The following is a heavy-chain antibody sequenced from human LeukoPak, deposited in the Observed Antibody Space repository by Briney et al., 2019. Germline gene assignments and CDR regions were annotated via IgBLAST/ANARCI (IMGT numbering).Heavy chain of an antibody. Sequence: GGSLRLSCAASGFTFSNYWMSWVRQAPGKGLEWVANIKQDGSEKYYVDSVKGRFTISRDNAKNSMYLQMNSLRADDTAVYYCARTRSMDVWGKGTTVTVSS. CDR3: ARTRSMDV. CDR2: IKQDGSEK. V-gene: IGHV3-7*01. J-gene: IGHJ6*03. CDR1: GFTFSNYW.